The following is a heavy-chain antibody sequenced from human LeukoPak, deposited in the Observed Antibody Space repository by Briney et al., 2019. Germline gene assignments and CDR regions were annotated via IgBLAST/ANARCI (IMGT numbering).Heavy chain of an antibody. Sequence: PGGSLRLSCAASGLTYSIHNMHWVRQAPGKGLEWVGRIKSKTDGGTTDYAAPVKGRFTISRDDSKNTLYLQMNSLKTEDTAVYYCTTGIMITFGGVIVDDYWGQGTLVTVSS. D-gene: IGHD3-16*02. CDR3: TTGIMITFGGVIVDDY. CDR1: GLTYSIHN. CDR2: IKSKTDGGTT. J-gene: IGHJ4*02. V-gene: IGHV3-15*01.